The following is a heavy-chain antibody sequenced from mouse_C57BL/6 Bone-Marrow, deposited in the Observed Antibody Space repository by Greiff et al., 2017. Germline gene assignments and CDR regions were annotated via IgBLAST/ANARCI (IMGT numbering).Heavy chain of an antibody. D-gene: IGHD1-1*01. V-gene: IGHV1-69*01. J-gene: IGHJ1*03. Sequence: VQLQQPGAELVMPGASVKLSCKASGYTFTSYWMHWVKQRPGQGLEWIGAIDPSDSYTNYNQKFKGKSTLTVDKSSSTAYMQLSSLTSENSAVYYCASRGFITTVPYWYFDVWGTGTTVTVSS. CDR1: GYTFTSYW. CDR2: IDPSDSYT. CDR3: ASRGFITTVPYWYFDV.